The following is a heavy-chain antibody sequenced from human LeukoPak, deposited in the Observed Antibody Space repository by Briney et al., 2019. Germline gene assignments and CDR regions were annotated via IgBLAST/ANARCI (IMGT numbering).Heavy chain of an antibody. CDR3: ARELNPTHYFEL. CDR2: IYHSGNT. J-gene: IGHJ4*02. V-gene: IGHV4-38-2*02. Sequence: SETLSLTCNVSGYSLSSYSYCAGLRQAPGKGVEWIGSIYHSGNTHYNQSLKGRVTISVDTSKNNFSLELSSLGAADTAVYYCARELNPTHYFELWGERTLGTLS. CDR1: GYSLSSYSY.